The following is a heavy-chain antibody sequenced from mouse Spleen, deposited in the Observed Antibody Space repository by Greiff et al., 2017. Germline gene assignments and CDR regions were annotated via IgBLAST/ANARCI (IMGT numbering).Heavy chain of an antibody. D-gene: IGHD2-1*01. V-gene: IGHV1-78*01. J-gene: IGHJ4*01. Sequence: QVQLQQSDAELVKPGASVKISCKVSGYTFTDHTIHWMKQRPEQGLEWIGYIYPRDGSTKYNEKFKGKATLTADKSSSTAYMQLNSLTSEDSAVYFCAKSRICGNYLYYAMDYWGQGTPVTVSA. CDR1: GYTFTDHT. CDR3: AKSRICGNYLYYAMDY. CDR2: IYPRDGST.